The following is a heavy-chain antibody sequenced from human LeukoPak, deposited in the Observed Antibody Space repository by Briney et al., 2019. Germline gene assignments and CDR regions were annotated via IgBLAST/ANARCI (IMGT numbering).Heavy chain of an antibody. V-gene: IGHV1-58*02. J-gene: IGHJ5*02. CDR3: ARVWGSCSGTSCYSGWFDP. CDR1: GFTFTSSA. CDR2: IVVGSGNT. D-gene: IGHD2-15*01. Sequence: SVKVSCKASGFTFTSSAMQWVRQARGQRLEWIGWIVVGSGNTNYAQKFQGRVTITTEESTSTVYMELSSLRSEDTAVYYCARVWGSCSGTSCYSGWFDPWGQGTLVTVSS.